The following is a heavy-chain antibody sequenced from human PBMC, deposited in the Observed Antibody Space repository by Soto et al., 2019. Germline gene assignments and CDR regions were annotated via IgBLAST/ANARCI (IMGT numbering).Heavy chain of an antibody. CDR1: GGSVSSGSYY. Sequence: TSETLSLTCTVSGGSVSSGSYYWSWVRQAPGKGLEWVSAISGSGGSTYYADSVKGRFTISRDNSKNTLYLQMNSLRAEDTAVYYCARRSSGWYFDYWGQGTLVTVSS. V-gene: IGHV3-23*01. CDR2: ISGSGGST. D-gene: IGHD6-19*01. CDR3: ARRSSGWYFDY. J-gene: IGHJ4*02.